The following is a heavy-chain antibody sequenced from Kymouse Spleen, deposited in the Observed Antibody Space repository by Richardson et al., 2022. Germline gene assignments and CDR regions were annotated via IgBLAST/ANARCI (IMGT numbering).Heavy chain of an antibody. CDR1: GGSVSSGSYY. D-gene: IGHD4-17*01. V-gene: IGHV4-61*01. J-gene: IGHJ4*02. Sequence: QVQLQESGPGLVKPSETLSLTCTVSGGSVSSGSYYWSWIRQPPGKGLEWIGYIYYSGSTNYNPSLKSRVTISVDTSKNQFSLKLSSVTAADTAVYYCARGVTTDYWGQGTLVTVSS. CDR3: ARGVTTDY. CDR2: IYYSGST.